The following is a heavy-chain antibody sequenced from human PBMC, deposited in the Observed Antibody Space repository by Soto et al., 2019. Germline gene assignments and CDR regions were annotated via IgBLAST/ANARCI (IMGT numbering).Heavy chain of an antibody. D-gene: IGHD2-8*01. Sequence: QVQLQESGPGLVKPSQTLSLTCSVSGGYISSGGNYWSWIRQHPGKGLEWIGFIYYTGHTKYNAALTRRVNIAGHMSQNQFSLTLTSVTAADTAVYYCAREDINESFFDSWGPGILVTVSS. CDR3: AREDINESFFDS. CDR2: IYYTGHT. CDR1: GGYISSGGNY. V-gene: IGHV4-31*03. J-gene: IGHJ4*02.